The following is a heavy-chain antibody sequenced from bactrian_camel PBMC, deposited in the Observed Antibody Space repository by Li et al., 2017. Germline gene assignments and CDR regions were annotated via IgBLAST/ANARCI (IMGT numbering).Heavy chain of an antibody. V-gene: IGHV3S28*01. CDR3: VRDALWLARYYSTNDWAY. CDR2: IAAGGGAT. Sequence: LVESGGNLVQPGGSLRLSCAASGWGISRYYMTLVRQASGKERELVAAIAAGGGATYYAVSVKGRFTISRDNAKNTVYLQMNSLKPEDTAVHYCVRDALWLARYYSTNDWAYWGQGTQVTVS. CDR1: GWGISRYY. D-gene: IGHD4*01. J-gene: IGHJ4*01.